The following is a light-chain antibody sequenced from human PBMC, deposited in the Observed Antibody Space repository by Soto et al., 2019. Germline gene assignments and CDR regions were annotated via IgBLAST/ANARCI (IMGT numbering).Light chain of an antibody. CDR2: AAS. J-gene: IGKJ1*01. V-gene: IGKV1-27*01. Sequence: DIQMTQSPSSLSASIGDRVTISCRASQGISNDLAWYQQKPGKVPYLLIYAASTSHSGVPSRFRGSGSGTDFTLTISSLQPEDVATYYCQNYNSAPRTFGQGTTLDIK. CDR3: QNYNSAPRT. CDR1: QGISND.